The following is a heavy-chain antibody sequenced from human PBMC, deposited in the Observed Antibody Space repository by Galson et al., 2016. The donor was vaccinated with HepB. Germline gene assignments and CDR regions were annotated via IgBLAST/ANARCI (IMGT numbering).Heavy chain of an antibody. J-gene: IGHJ3*02. Sequence: RLSCAASGFTLSPYDMHWVRQVTGKGLEWVAGIDSAGDTYYAVSVKGRFTISRENAKNSLSLQMNSLRAGDTALYYCTRGWDSSGYFPHDCFDIWGQGTMVAGSS. CDR3: TRGWDSSGYFPHDCFDI. D-gene: IGHD3-22*01. CDR1: GFTLSPYD. CDR2: IDSAGDT. V-gene: IGHV3-13*01.